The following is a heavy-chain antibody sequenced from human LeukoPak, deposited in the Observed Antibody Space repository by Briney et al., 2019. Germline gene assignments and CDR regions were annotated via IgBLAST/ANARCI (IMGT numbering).Heavy chain of an antibody. V-gene: IGHV1-24*01. CDR2: FDPEDGET. J-gene: IGHJ6*03. D-gene: IGHD2-21*02. Sequence: ASVKVSCKVSGYTLTELSMHWLRQAPGKGLEWMGGFDPEDGETIYAQKFQGRVTMTEDTSTDTAYMELSSLRSEDTAVYYCASGTATDDYYYYYYMDVWGKGTTVTVSS. CDR3: ASGTATDDYYYYYYMDV. CDR1: GYTLTELS.